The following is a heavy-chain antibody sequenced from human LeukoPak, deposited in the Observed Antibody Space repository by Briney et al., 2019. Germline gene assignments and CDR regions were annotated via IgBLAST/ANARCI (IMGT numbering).Heavy chain of an antibody. CDR2: IIPIFGTA. J-gene: IGHJ4*02. V-gene: IGHV1-69*13. Sequence: SVKASCKASGGTFSSYAISWVRQAPGQGLERMGGIIPIFGTANYAQKFQGRVTITADESTSTAYMELSSLRSEDTAVYYCARGAYYYDSSGYKPYYFDYWGQGTLVTVSS. CDR3: ARGAYYYDSSGYKPYYFDY. D-gene: IGHD3-22*01. CDR1: GGTFSSYA.